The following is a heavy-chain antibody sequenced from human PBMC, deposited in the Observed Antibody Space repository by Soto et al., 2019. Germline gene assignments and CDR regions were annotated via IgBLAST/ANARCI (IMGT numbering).Heavy chain of an antibody. D-gene: IGHD1-26*01. CDR3: ARGTGSYQAEGFDY. J-gene: IGHJ4*02. CDR2: IWYDGSNK. Sequence: QVQLVESGGGVVQPGRSLRLSCAASGFTFSSYGMHWVRQAPGKGLEWVAVIWYDGSNKYYADSVKGRFTISSDNSKNTLDLQMNSLRAEDTAVYYCARGTGSYQAEGFDYWGQGTLVTVSS. V-gene: IGHV3-33*01. CDR1: GFTFSSYG.